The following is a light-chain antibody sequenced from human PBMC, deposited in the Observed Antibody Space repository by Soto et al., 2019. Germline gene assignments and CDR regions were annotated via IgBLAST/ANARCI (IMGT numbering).Light chain of an antibody. CDR1: QSVNSR. Sequence: ETVMTQSPATLSVSPGDRATLSCRASQSVNSRIAWYQQKPGQAPRLLIYGASTRAPGIPARFSGSGSGTEFTLTIASLQSEDFAVYYCQQYNDWPRRMFGQGTKVEIK. V-gene: IGKV3-15*01. CDR2: GAS. J-gene: IGKJ1*01. CDR3: QQYNDWPRRM.